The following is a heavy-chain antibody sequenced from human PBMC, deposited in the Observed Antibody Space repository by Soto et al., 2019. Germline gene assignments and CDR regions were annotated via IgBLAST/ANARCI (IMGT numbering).Heavy chain of an antibody. CDR1: GGTFSNYA. D-gene: IGHD1-26*01. J-gene: IGHJ3*01. Sequence: QVQLVQSGAEVEKPGSSVKVSCKASGGTFSNYALSWVRLAPGQGLEWMGGIIPVFGPAHYAQKFQGRVTITADESTSTAYVELSSLRSEDTAVYYCARAGTGSYLNAFDVWGQGTMVTVSS. V-gene: IGHV1-69*01. CDR3: ARAGTGSYLNAFDV. CDR2: IIPVFGPA.